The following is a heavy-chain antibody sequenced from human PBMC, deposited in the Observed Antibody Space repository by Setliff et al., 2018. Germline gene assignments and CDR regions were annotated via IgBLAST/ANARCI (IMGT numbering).Heavy chain of an antibody. V-gene: IGHV4-39*07. Sequence: SETLSLTCTVSGGSISSSSYYWGWIRQPPGKGLEWVGSIYYSGSTYYNPSLRSRVTISVDTSKNQFSLKLSSVTAADTAVYYCARRETYYNFWSGYYAYWGQGTLVTVSS. J-gene: IGHJ4*02. D-gene: IGHD3-3*01. CDR1: GGSISSSSYY. CDR3: ARRETYYNFWSGYYAY. CDR2: IYYSGST.